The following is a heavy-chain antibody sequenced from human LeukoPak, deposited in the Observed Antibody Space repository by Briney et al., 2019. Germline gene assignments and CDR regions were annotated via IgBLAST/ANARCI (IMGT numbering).Heavy chain of an antibody. D-gene: IGHD3-10*01. J-gene: IGHJ6*02. V-gene: IGHV3-21*01. Sequence: GGSLRLSCAASGFTFSSDSMNWVGQAPGKGLEWVSSISSSSSYIYYADSVKGRFTISRDNAKNSLYLQMNSLRADDTAVYYCARAYYYGSGSYHTYYYGMDVWGQGTTVTVSS. CDR3: ARAYYYGSGSYHTYYYGMDV. CDR1: GFTFSSDS. CDR2: ISSSSSYI.